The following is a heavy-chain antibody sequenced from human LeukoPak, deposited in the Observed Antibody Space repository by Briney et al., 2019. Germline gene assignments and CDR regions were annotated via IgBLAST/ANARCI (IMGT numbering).Heavy chain of an antibody. CDR3: ARDWEQWLVLDY. J-gene: IGHJ4*02. D-gene: IGHD6-19*01. CDR1: GFTFSSYA. CDR2: ISYDGSNK. Sequence: GGSLRLSCAASGFTFSSYAMHWVRQAPGKGLEWVAVISYDGSNKYYADSVKGRFTISRDNSKNTLYLQMNSLRAEDTAVYYCARDWEQWLVLDYWGQGTLVTVSS. V-gene: IGHV3-30-3*01.